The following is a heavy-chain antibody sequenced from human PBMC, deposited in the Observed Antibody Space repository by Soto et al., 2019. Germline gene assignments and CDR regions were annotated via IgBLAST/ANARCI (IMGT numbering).Heavy chain of an antibody. Sequence: SETLSLTCAVYGGSFSAYYWSWIRQPPGKGLEWIGEINHSGGTSYNPSLKSRVTISVDTSKSQFSLKLTSVTAADRAVYYCARGSVDTVDSSGYYPFDYWGQGTLVTVSS. CDR2: INHSGGT. J-gene: IGHJ4*02. CDR1: GGSFSAYY. CDR3: ARGSVDTVDSSGYYPFDY. D-gene: IGHD3-22*01. V-gene: IGHV4-34*01.